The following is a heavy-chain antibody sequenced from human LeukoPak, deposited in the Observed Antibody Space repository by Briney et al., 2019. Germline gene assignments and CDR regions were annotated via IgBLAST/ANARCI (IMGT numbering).Heavy chain of an antibody. D-gene: IGHD6-19*01. J-gene: IGHJ4*02. CDR1: GFTFSNNG. CDR2: IWYDGSNK. CDR3: AKEYSSDLYYFDY. V-gene: IGHV3-33*06. Sequence: PGGSLRLSCAASGFTFSNNGMHWVRQATGKGLEWVAVIWYDGSNKYYADSVKGRFTISRDNSKNTLYLQMNSLRAEDTAVYYCAKEYSSDLYYFDYWGQGTLVTVSS.